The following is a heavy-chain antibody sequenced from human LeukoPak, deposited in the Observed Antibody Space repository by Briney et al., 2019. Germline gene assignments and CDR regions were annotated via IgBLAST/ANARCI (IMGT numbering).Heavy chain of an antibody. V-gene: IGHV4-39*07. Sequence: SETLSLTCTVSGGSISSSSYYWGWIRQPPGKGLEWIGSIYYSGSTYYNPSLKSRVTISVDTSKNQFSLKLRSVTAADTAVYYCARGGFTSGFDYWGQGTLVTVSS. D-gene: IGHD3-10*01. J-gene: IGHJ4*02. CDR2: IYYSGST. CDR3: ARGGFTSGFDY. CDR1: GGSISSSSYY.